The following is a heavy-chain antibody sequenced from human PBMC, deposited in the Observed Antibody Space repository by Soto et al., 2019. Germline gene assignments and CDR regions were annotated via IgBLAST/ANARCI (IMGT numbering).Heavy chain of an antibody. Sequence: QVQLQESGPGLVKPSETLSLTCTVSGGSITSYYWSWIRQSPGKGLEWIGYIDYSGSTNYNPSLKSRVTISIDTSKDQFSLKLSSVTAADTAVYICARDRYYYDSSGYSTDAFDLWGQGTMVTVSS. CDR2: IDYSGST. CDR3: ARDRYYYDSSGYSTDAFDL. D-gene: IGHD3-22*01. J-gene: IGHJ3*01. CDR1: GGSITSYY. V-gene: IGHV4-59*01.